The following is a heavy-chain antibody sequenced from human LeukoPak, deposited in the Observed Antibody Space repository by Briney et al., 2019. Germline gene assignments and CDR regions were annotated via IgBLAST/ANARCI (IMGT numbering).Heavy chain of an antibody. D-gene: IGHD6-13*01. CDR1: GFTFSSYG. V-gene: IGHV3-23*01. CDR2: ISGSGGTT. J-gene: IGHJ4*02. CDR3: AKDPSIAAAHMTFDY. Sequence: PGGSLGLSCAASGFTFSSYGMSWVRQAPGKGLEWVSGISGSGGTTYYADSVKGRFTISRDNSKNTLYLQMNSLRAEDTAVYYCAKDPSIAAAHMTFDYWGQGTLVTVSS.